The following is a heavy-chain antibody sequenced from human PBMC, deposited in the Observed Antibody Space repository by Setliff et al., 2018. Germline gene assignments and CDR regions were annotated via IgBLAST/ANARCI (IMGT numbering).Heavy chain of an antibody. CDR1: GYTFTTYY. V-gene: IGHV1-46*01. CDR3: ARGVGAMGDY. D-gene: IGHD1-26*01. CDR2: INPSGGYA. J-gene: IGHJ4*02. Sequence: ASVKVSCKASGYTFTTYYMHWVRQAPGQGLEWMGIINPSGGYANYAQKFQGRVTMSRDTSTSTVYMELSSLRSEDTAVYYCARGVGAMGDYWGQGTLVTVSS.